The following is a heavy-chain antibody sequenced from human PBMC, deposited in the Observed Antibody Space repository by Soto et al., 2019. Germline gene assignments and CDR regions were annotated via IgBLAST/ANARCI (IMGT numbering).Heavy chain of an antibody. Sequence: GGSLRLSCAASGFTFSSYAMHWVRQAPGKGLEWVAVISYDGSNKYYADSVKGRFTISRDNSKNTLYLQMNSLRAEDTAVYYCARDRTGTLDYWGQGTLVTVSS. D-gene: IGHD1-1*01. V-gene: IGHV3-30-3*01. CDR1: GFTFSSYA. J-gene: IGHJ4*02. CDR2: ISYDGSNK. CDR3: ARDRTGTLDY.